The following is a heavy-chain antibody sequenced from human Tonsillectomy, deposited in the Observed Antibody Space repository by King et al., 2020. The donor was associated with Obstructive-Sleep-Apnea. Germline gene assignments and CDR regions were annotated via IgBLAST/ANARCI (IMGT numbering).Heavy chain of an antibody. Sequence: VQLVQSGAEVKKHGASVKVSCKASGYTFSDYYIHWVRQAPGQGLEWMGWINPNSGGTNYAQKFQGRVTMSRDTSISTVYMELSGLGSDDTAVYYCAIWLSGYLDYWGQGTLVTVSS. D-gene: IGHD5-18*01. V-gene: IGHV1-2*02. CDR1: GYTFSDYY. CDR3: AIWLSGYLDY. J-gene: IGHJ4*02. CDR2: INPNSGGT.